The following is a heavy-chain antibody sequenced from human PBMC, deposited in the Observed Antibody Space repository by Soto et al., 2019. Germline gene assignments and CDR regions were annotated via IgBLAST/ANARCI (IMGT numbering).Heavy chain of an antibody. J-gene: IGHJ5*02. V-gene: IGHV1-3*04. D-gene: IGHD6-13*01. CDR2: INTGNGIS. Sequence: ASVKVSCKASGHSFSSYAIHWVRQAPGQRLEWMGWINTGNGISKYSQKFQDRVTITWDTSASTAYMELSRLRSEDTAVYYCATSIAAAGPIGWWFDPWGQGTLVTVSS. CDR3: ATSIAAAGPIGWWFDP. CDR1: GHSFSSYA.